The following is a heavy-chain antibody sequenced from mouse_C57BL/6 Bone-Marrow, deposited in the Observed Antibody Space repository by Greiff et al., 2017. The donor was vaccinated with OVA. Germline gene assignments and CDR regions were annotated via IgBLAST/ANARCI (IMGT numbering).Heavy chain of an antibody. V-gene: IGHV5-6*01. CDR3: SGHEGAYWYFDV. CDR1: GFTFSSYG. J-gene: IGHJ1*03. Sequence: EVQGVESGGDLVKPGGSLKLSCAASGFTFSSYGMSWVRQTPDKRLEWVATISSGGSYTYYPDSVKGRFTISRDNAKNTLYLQMSSLKSEDTAMYYCSGHEGAYWYFDVWGTGTTVTVSS. CDR2: ISSGGSYT.